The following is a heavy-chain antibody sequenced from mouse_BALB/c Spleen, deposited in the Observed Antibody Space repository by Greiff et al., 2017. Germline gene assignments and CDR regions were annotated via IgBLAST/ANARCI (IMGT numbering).Heavy chain of an antibody. CDR1: GYSFTGYY. CDR2: VNPNNGGT. V-gene: IGHV1-26*01. D-gene: IGHD2-4*01. CDR3: ASYYDYEAWFAY. J-gene: IGHJ3*01. Sequence: EVQLQQSGPELVKPGASVKISCKASGYSFTGYYMHWVKQSHGKSLEWIGRVNPNNGGTSYNQKFKGKAILTVDKSSSTAYMELRSLTSEDSAVYYCASYYDYEAWFAYWGQGTLVTVSA.